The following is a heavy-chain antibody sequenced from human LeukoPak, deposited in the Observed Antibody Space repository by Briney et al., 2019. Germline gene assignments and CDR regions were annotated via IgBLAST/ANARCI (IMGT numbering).Heavy chain of an antibody. V-gene: IGHV4-34*01. CDR1: GGSFSGYY. CDR3: ARDLYGSGSN. D-gene: IGHD3-10*01. J-gene: IGHJ4*02. CDR2: INHSGST. Sequence: SETLSLTCAVCGGSFSGYYWSWIRQPPGKGLEWIGEINHSGSTNYNPSLKSRVTISVDTSKNQFSLKLSSVTAADTAVYYCARDLYGSGSNWGQGTLVTVSS.